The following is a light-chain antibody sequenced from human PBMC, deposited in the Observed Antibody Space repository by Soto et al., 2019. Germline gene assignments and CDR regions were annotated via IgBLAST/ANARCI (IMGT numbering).Light chain of an antibody. CDR3: GTWDSSLTAVV. CDR1: SSNIGKNY. V-gene: IGLV1-51*01. CDR2: DNN. J-gene: IGLJ2*01. Sequence: QSVLTQPPSVSAAPGQKVTISCSGSSSNIGKNYVSWYQQFPGTAPKLLIYDNNKRPSGIPDRFSGSKSGTSDTLDITGLQTGDEADYYCGTWDSSLTAVVFGGGTKLTVL.